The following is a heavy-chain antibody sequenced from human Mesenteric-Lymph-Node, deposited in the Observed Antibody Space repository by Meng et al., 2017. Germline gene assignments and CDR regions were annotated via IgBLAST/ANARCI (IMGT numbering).Heavy chain of an antibody. J-gene: IGHJ6*02. CDR3: ARPPDYGDYGYYGMDV. D-gene: IGHD4-17*01. CDR1: GFTFSSYA. V-gene: IGHV3-30*07. CDR2: ISYDGSNK. Sequence: GESLKISCAASGFTFSSYAMHWVRQAPGKGLEWVAVISYDGSNKYYADSVKGRFTISRDNSKNTLYLQMNRLRVEDTAVYYCARPPDYGDYGYYGMDVWGQGTTVTVSS.